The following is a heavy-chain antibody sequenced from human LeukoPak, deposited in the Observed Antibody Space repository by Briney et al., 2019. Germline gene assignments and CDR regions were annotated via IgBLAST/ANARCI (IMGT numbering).Heavy chain of an antibody. CDR3: ANVPGWLLKYYFDY. Sequence: GGSLRLSCAASGFPFSSYAMGWVRQAPGKGLEWVSSIFGSGVTTYYADSVKGRFTISRDNSKNTLYLQMNSLRAEDTAVYYCANVPGWLLKYYFDYWGLGTLVTVSS. V-gene: IGHV3-23*01. CDR1: GFPFSSYA. CDR2: IFGSGVTT. D-gene: IGHD3-9*01. J-gene: IGHJ4*02.